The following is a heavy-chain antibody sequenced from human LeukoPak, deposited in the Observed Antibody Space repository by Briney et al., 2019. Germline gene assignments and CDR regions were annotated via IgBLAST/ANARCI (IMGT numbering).Heavy chain of an antibody. Sequence: PGGSLRLSCAASGFTFSSYSMNWVRQAPGKGLEWVSSISTTSTYIYYADSVKGRFTISRDNAKNSLYLQMNSLRAEDTGVYYCAAGSTSCYSCGWLDPWGQGTLVTVSS. CDR1: GFTFSSYS. J-gene: IGHJ5*02. V-gene: IGHV3-21*01. D-gene: IGHD2-2*01. CDR3: AAGSTSCYSCGWLDP. CDR2: ISTTSTYI.